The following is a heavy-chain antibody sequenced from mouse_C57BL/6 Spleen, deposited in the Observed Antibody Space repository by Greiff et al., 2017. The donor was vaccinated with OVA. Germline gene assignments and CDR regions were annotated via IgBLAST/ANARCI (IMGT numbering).Heavy chain of an antibody. CDR2: IYPGDGDT. D-gene: IGHD2-4*01. CDR1: GYAFSSSW. V-gene: IGHV1-82*01. CDR3: ARGGGYYDYGFDY. J-gene: IGHJ2*01. Sequence: VQLVESGPELVKPGASVKISCKASGYAFSSSWMNWVKQRPGKGLEWIGRIYPGDGDTNYNGKFKGKATLTADKSSSTAYMQLSSLTSEDSAVYFCARGGGYYDYGFDYWGQGTTLTVSS.